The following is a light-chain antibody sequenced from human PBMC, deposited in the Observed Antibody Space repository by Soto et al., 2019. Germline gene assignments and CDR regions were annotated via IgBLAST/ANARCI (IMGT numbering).Light chain of an antibody. CDR1: ESVSNN. CDR2: GAS. Sequence: TKSLATLSVSKEERATPSCTARESVSNNLAWYQQKPGQAPRLLIFGASSRATGIPARFSGSGSGTDFTLTIICLQAEDVVGDCSQEPDCRPWTFDEVAKLDIK. V-gene: IGKV3D-15*01. J-gene: IGKJ1*01. CDR3: QEPDCRPWT.